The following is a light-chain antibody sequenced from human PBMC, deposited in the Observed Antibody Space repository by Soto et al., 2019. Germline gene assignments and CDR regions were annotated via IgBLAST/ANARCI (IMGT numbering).Light chain of an antibody. CDR2: HAS. J-gene: IGKJ4*01. Sequence: EVVLTQSPATLSLSPGERATLSCGASQSLTTNYLAWYQQKPGLAPRLLKHHASRRATGIPDRFSGSGSETDITLTLSRLEPEDFAGYYCQQYDISSLPCGGGTKVEI. CDR1: QSLTTNY. V-gene: IGKV3D-20*01. CDR3: QQYDISSLP.